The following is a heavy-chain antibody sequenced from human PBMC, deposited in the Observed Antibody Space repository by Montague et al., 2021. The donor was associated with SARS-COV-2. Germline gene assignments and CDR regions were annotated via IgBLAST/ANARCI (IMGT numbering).Heavy chain of an antibody. Sequence: SETLSLTCAVYGGSFSGYYWSWIRQPPGKGLEWIGEINHSGSTNYNPSLKSRVTISVDTSKNQFSLKLSSVTAADTAVYYCARGTTVTTFYYYYYGMDVWGQGTTVTVSS. V-gene: IGHV4-34*01. CDR1: GGSFSGYY. D-gene: IGHD4-17*01. J-gene: IGHJ6*02. CDR2: INHSGST. CDR3: ARGTTVTTFYYYYYGMDV.